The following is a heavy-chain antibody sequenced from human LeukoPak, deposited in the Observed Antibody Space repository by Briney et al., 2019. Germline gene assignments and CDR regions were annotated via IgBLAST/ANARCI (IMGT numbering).Heavy chain of an antibody. J-gene: IGHJ5*02. V-gene: IGHV4-34*01. Sequence: SETLSLTCAVYGGSFSGYYWSWIRQPPGKGLEWIGGINHSGSTNYNPSLKSRVTISVDTSKNQFSLKLSSVTAADTAVYYCAREPASRIAAAGTSWFDPWGQGTLVTVSS. CDR3: AREPASRIAAAGTSWFDP. CDR1: GGSFSGYY. CDR2: INHSGST. D-gene: IGHD6-13*01.